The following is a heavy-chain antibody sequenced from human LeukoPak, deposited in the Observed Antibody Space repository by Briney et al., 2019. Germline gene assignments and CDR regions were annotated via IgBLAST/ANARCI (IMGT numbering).Heavy chain of an antibody. V-gene: IGHV1-8*01. J-gene: IGHJ5*02. Sequence: ASVRVSCKAAGDSFTSYGIYRVRQATGQGLEWMGRMNPNSGNTGYAQKFQGRATMTRNTSISTAYMELSSLRSEDTAVYYCARGYYYDSSFLDPWGQGTLVTVSS. D-gene: IGHD3-22*01. CDR3: ARGYYYDSSFLDP. CDR2: MNPNSGNT. CDR1: GDSFTSYG.